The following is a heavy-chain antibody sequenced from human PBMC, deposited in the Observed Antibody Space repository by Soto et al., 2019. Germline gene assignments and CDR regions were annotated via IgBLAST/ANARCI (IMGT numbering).Heavy chain of an antibody. Sequence: GGSLRLSCAASGFTLSSYAMSWVRQAPGKGLEWVSGISGSGGTTYYADSVKGRFTISRDNSKNTLYLQMNSLRAEDTAVYYCAKGARSSGWYWGQGTLVTVSS. D-gene: IGHD6-19*01. CDR1: GFTLSSYA. V-gene: IGHV3-23*01. J-gene: IGHJ4*02. CDR2: ISGSGGTT. CDR3: AKGARSSGWY.